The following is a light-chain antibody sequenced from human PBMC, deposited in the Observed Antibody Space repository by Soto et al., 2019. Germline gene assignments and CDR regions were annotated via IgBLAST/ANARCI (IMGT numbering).Light chain of an antibody. CDR1: QSVSSY. Sequence: EIVLTQSPATLSLSPGERATLSCRASQSVSSYLAWYQQKPGQAPRLLIYDASNRATGIPARFSGSGSGTDFTLTISSLEPEDFAVYFCQQYASAPLTFGQGTKVDTK. CDR3: QQYASAPLT. CDR2: DAS. J-gene: IGKJ1*01. V-gene: IGKV3-11*01.